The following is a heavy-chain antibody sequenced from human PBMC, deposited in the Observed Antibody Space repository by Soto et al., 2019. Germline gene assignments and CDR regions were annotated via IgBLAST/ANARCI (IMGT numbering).Heavy chain of an antibody. CDR2: IKSKRDGGTI. CDR1: GFTFSNDW. Sequence: PGGSLRLSCAASGFTFSNDWMTWVRQAPGKGLEWIGRIKSKRDGGTIDDAAPVRGRFTISRDDSTNTLYLQMNNLKTEDTAIYYCTRGAPSGTLYDYWGQGTLVTVSS. J-gene: IGHJ4*02. V-gene: IGHV3-15*01. CDR3: TRGAPSGTLYDY. D-gene: IGHD6-13*01.